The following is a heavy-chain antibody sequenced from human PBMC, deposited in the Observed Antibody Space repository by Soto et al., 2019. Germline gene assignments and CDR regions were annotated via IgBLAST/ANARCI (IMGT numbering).Heavy chain of an antibody. V-gene: IGHV4-34*01. CDR3: STRAYDTNGYYRFDP. Sequence: GPGPEKPSETLSLTCAVYGGSFSGHSWTWIRQSPGKGLEWIGDINHSGRVNYSPSLKSRVTISLDTSKNQFSLTLSAVTAADTAMYYCSTRAYDTNGYYRFDPWGQGTLVTVSS. CDR2: INHSGRV. J-gene: IGHJ5*01. D-gene: IGHD3-22*01. CDR1: GGSFSGHS.